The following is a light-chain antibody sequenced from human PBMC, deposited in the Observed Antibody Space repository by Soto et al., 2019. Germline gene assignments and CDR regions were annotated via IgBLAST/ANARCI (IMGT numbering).Light chain of an antibody. CDR2: GVS. Sequence: EIVLTQFPGTLSLSPGERATLSCRASQNVNSNFFAWYQQKAGQAPRLLIYGVSSRATGIPDRFSGSGADTDFTLTISGLEPEDFAVYYCQQYGDSPQTFGPGTKV. J-gene: IGKJ1*01. V-gene: IGKV3-20*01. CDR1: QNVNSNF. CDR3: QQYGDSPQT.